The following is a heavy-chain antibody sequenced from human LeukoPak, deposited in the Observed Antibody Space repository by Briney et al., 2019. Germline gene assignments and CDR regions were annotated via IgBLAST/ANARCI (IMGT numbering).Heavy chain of an antibody. CDR3: ARDLSGIAGYTYGRGIDY. CDR2: IKKDGSEK. CDR1: GFTFSSHW. V-gene: IGHV3-7*01. J-gene: IGHJ4*02. Sequence: PGGSLRLSCAASGFTFSSHWMSWVRQAPGKGLEWVANIKKDGSEKYYVDAVKGRFTISRDNAKTSLYLRMNSLRAEDTAVYYCARDLSGIAGYTYGRGIDYWGQGTLVTVSS. D-gene: IGHD5-18*01.